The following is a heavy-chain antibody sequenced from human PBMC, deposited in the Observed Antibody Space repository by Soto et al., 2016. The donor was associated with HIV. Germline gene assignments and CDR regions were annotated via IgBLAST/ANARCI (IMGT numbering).Heavy chain of an antibody. D-gene: IGHD3-22*01. Sequence: EVQLVESGGGLVQPGGSLRLSCAASGFTVSNNYMSWVRQAPGEGLEWVSVIYSGGNTYYADSVKGRFIISRDNSKNTLYLQMNSLRAEDTAVYYCVRDENYYEAYGMDVWGQGTTVTVSS. CDR3: VRDENYYEAYGMDV. V-gene: IGHV3-66*01. CDR2: IYSGGNT. J-gene: IGHJ6*02. CDR1: GFTVSNNY.